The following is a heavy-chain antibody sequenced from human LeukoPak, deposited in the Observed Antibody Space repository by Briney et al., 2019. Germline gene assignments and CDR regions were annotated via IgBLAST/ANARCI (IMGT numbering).Heavy chain of an antibody. D-gene: IGHD6-6*01. V-gene: IGHV3-23*01. CDR1: GFTFSSYA. CDR3: ARGEWQLSPFDY. Sequence: GSLRLSCAASGFTFSSYAMSWVRQAPGKGLEWVSAISGSGGSTYYADSVKGRFTISRDNSKNTLYLQMNSLRAEDTAVYYCARGEWQLSPFDYWGQGTLVTVSS. J-gene: IGHJ4*02. CDR2: ISGSGGST.